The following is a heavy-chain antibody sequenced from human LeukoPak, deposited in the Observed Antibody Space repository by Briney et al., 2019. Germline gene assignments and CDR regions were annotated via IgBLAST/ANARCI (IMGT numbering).Heavy chain of an antibody. V-gene: IGHV3-74*01. Sequence: PGGSLRLSCAASGFTFSSYWIHWVRQAPGKGLVWVSRINSDGSSTSYADSVKGRFTISRDNAKDTLYLQMNSLRAEDTAVYYCARDRQWLRQFDYWGEGTLVTVSS. CDR3: ARDRQWLRQFDY. CDR1: GFTFSSYW. CDR2: INSDGSST. J-gene: IGHJ4*02. D-gene: IGHD5-12*01.